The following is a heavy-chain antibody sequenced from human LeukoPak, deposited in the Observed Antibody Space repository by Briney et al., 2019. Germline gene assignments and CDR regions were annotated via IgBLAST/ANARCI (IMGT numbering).Heavy chain of an antibody. J-gene: IGHJ2*01. V-gene: IGHV4-39*07. CDR1: GGSISSSSHY. CDR3: ARAARDIKAWYFDL. CDR2: IYYSGST. Sequence: SETLSLTCSVSGGSISSSSHYWGWIRQPPGKGLEWIGTIYYSGSTYYNPSLKSRVTISVDTSKNQFSLKLSSVTAADTAVYYCARAARDIKAWYFDLWGRGTLVTVSS. D-gene: IGHD5-24*01.